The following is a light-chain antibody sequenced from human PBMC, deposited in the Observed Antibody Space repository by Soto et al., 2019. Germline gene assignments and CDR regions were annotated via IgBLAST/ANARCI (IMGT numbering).Light chain of an antibody. CDR2: TAS. Sequence: DIQLTQSPSFLSASVGDRVTITCRASQDIISFLAWYQQKQGKAPKLLIHTASTLQTGVPSRFSGSGSGTEFTLTISSLQPEDFAIYYCQQRKGYPITFGQGTRLEIK. V-gene: IGKV1-9*01. CDR1: QDIISF. CDR3: QQRKGYPIT. J-gene: IGKJ5*01.